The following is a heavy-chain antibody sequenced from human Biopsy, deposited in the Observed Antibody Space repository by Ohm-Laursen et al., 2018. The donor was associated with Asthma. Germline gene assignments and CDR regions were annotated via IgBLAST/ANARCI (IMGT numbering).Heavy chain of an antibody. J-gene: IGHJ4*02. V-gene: IGHV1-46*01. Sequence: SVKVSCKASGYIFTGYYTHWVRQAPGQGLEWMGIINPSGGSTSYAQKFQGRVTMTRDTSTSTVYMELSSLRSEDTAVYYCARRGITGTTLDYWGQGTLVTVSS. D-gene: IGHD1-7*01. CDR3: ARRGITGTTLDY. CDR1: GYIFTGYY. CDR2: INPSGGST.